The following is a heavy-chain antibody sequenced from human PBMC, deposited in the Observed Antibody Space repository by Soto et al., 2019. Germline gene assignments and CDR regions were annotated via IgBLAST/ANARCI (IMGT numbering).Heavy chain of an antibody. Sequence: GGSLRLSCAASGFTFSSHWMTWVRQAPGKGLEWVANIKQSGSETYYADSVKGRFTISRDDAKNALYLQMNTLRVEDTAVYFCTRGYSIDSWGQGTLVTVSS. CDR3: TRGYSIDS. J-gene: IGHJ5*01. D-gene: IGHD5-18*01. CDR1: GFTFSSHW. V-gene: IGHV3-7*03. CDR2: IKQSGSET.